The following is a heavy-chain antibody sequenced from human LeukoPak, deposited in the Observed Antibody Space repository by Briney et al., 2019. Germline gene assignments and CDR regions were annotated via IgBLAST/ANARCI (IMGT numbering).Heavy chain of an antibody. Sequence: SETLSLTCTVSGGSISSYYWSWIRQPPGKGLEWIGEINHSGSTNYNPSLKSRVTISVDTSKNQFSLKLSSVTAADTAVYYCAGCKGNVVPAASLDVWGKGTTVTVSS. J-gene: IGHJ6*04. D-gene: IGHD2-2*01. CDR3: AGCKGNVVPAASLDV. CDR1: GGSISSYY. V-gene: IGHV4-34*01. CDR2: INHSGST.